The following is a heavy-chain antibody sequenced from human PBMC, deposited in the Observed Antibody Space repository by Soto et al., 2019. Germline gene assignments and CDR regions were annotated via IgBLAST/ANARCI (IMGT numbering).Heavy chain of an antibody. CDR2: INAGNGNT. CDR1: GYTFTSYA. V-gene: IGHV1-3*01. Sequence: ASVKVSCKASGYTFTSYAMHWVRQAPGQRLEWMGWINAGNGNTKYSQKFQGRVTITRGTSASTTYMELSSLRSDDTAVYYCARDLNYYDSSGYQYWGQGTLVTVSS. D-gene: IGHD3-22*01. J-gene: IGHJ4*02. CDR3: ARDLNYYDSSGYQY.